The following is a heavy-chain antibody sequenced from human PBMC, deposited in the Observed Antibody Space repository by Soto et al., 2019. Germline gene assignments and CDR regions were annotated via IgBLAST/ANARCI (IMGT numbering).Heavy chain of an antibody. CDR3: ARHGITGSYYDAFDI. CDR1: ARSMSISPCH. J-gene: IGHJ3*02. Sequence: SAALYLTCTVSARSMSISPCHWRWIRQPPGKGLEWIASIKYSGTTFYNPSLKSRVTLSVDTSKNQFALKLSSVTAAETAVYYCARHGITGSYYDAFDIWGQGTMVT. V-gene: IGHV4-39*01. D-gene: IGHD1-26*01. CDR2: IKYSGTT.